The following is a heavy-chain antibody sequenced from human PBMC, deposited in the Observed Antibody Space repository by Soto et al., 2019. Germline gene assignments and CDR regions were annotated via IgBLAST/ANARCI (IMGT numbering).Heavy chain of an antibody. J-gene: IGHJ5*02. CDR3: TTTHDYGDYAWFDP. V-gene: IGHV3-15*01. Sequence: GGSLRLSCAASGFTFSNAWMSWVRQAPGKGLEWVGRIKSKTDGGTTDYAAPVKGRFTISRDDSKNTLYLQMNSLKTEDTAVYYCTTTHDYGDYAWFDPWGQGTLVTVSS. CDR2: IKSKTDGGTT. D-gene: IGHD4-17*01. CDR1: GFTFSNAW.